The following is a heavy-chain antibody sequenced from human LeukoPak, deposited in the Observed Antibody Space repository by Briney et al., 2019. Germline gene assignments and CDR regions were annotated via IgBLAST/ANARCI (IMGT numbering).Heavy chain of an antibody. CDR3: ARAVAVETSFDY. D-gene: IGHD6-19*01. J-gene: IGHJ4*02. V-gene: IGHV3-33*01. CDR2: IWYDGSNK. CDR1: GFTFSSYG. Sequence: PGRSLRLSCAASGFTFSSYGMHWVRQAPGKGLEWVAVIWYDGSNKYYADSVKGRFTISRDNSKNTLYLQMNSLRAEGTAVYYCARAVAVETSFDYWGQGTLVTVSS.